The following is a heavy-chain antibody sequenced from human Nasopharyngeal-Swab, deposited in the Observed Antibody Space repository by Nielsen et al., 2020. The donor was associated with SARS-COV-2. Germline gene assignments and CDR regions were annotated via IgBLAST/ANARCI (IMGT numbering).Heavy chain of an antibody. CDR3: ARGTPFDY. V-gene: IGHV4-31*03. D-gene: IGHD1-1*01. J-gene: IGHJ4*02. Sequence: SETLSLTCTVSGGSISSGDYYWSWIRQLPGKGLEWIGYIYRLGGTSYNPSLKSRVTISLDASNSQFSLRLSSVTAADTAMFYCARGTPFDYWGQGILVTVSS. CDR2: IYRLGGT. CDR1: GGSISSGDYY.